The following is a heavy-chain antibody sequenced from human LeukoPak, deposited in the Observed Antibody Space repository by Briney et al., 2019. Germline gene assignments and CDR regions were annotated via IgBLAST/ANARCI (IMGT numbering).Heavy chain of an antibody. CDR3: ARGRLLPYYFDY. CDR1: GFTFSSYW. CDR2: INSDGSST. V-gene: IGHV3-74*01. J-gene: IGHJ4*02. D-gene: IGHD2-21*01. Sequence: GGSLRLSCAASGFTFSSYWMHWVRQAPGKGLVWVSRINSDGSSTSYADSVKGRFTISRDNAKNTLYPQMNSLRAEDTAVYYCARGRLLPYYFDYWGQGTLVTVSS.